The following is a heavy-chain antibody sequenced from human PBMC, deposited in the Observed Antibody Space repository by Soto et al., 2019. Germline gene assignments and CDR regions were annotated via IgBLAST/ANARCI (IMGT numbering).Heavy chain of an antibody. V-gene: IGHV1-18*01. J-gene: IGHJ5*02. CDR2: ISAYNGNT. CDR1: GYTFTSYG. Sequence: GASVKVSCKASGYTFTSYGISCVRQAPGQGLEWMGWISAYNGNTNYAQKLQGRVTMTTDTSTSTAYMELRSLRSDDTAVYYCARSGGKEAAFNWFEPWGQGTLVTVSS. CDR3: ARSGGKEAAFNWFEP. D-gene: IGHD6-13*01.